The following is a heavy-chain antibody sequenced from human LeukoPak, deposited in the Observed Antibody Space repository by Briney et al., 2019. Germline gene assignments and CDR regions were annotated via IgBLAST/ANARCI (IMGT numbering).Heavy chain of an antibody. CDR1: GFTFSSYS. Sequence: GGSLRLSCAASGFTFSSYSMNWVRQAPGKGLEWVSSISSSSSYIYYADSVKGRFTISRDNAKNSLYLQMNSLRAEDTAVYYCASRIAAAGKGVDIWAQGTMVTVSS. V-gene: IGHV3-21*01. CDR2: ISSSSSYI. J-gene: IGHJ3*02. CDR3: ASRIAAAGKGVDI. D-gene: IGHD6-13*01.